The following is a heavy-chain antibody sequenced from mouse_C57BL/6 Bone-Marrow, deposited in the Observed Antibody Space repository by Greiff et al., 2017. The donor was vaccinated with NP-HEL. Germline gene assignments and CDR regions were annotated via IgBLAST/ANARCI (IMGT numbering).Heavy chain of an antibody. CDR2: IDPENGDT. V-gene: IGHV14-4*01. CDR3: TTCPPGDY. J-gene: IGHJ4*01. Sequence: VHVKQSGAELVRPGASVKLSCTASGFNIKDDYMHWVKQRPEQGLEWIGWIDPENGDTEYASKFQGKATITADTSSNTAYLQLSSLTSEDTAVYYCTTCPPGDYWGQGTSVTVSS. CDR1: GFNIKDDY.